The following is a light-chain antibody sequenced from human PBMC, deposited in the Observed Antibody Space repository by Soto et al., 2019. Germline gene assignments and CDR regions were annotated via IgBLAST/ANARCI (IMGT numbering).Light chain of an antibody. CDR3: FSYTSRGTYV. J-gene: IGLJ1*01. CDR1: SSDVGNYKY. V-gene: IGLV2-14*01. CDR2: EVS. Sequence: QSALTQPASVSGSPGQSITISCTGTSSDVGNYKYVSWYQQHPGKAPKLMIYEVSNRPSGVSNRFSGSKSGNTASLTISGLQPEDETDYYCFSYTSRGTYVFGTGTKVTVL.